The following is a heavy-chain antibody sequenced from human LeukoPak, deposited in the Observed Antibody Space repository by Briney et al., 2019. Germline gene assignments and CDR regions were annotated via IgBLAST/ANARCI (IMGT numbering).Heavy chain of an antibody. CDR1: GLTFDDHA. Sequence: GGSLRLSCAASGLTFDDHAMHWVRQSPGKGLEWVSGISWNSAIIGYADSVKGRFTISRDNAKNSLYLQMNSLKPEDMALYYCAKSGGPLNNWFDPWGQGTLVTVSS. D-gene: IGHD3-10*01. V-gene: IGHV3-9*03. J-gene: IGHJ5*02. CDR2: ISWNSAII. CDR3: AKSGGPLNNWFDP.